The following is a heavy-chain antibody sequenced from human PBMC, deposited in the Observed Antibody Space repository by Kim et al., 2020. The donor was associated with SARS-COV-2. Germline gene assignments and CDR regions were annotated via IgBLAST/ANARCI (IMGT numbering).Heavy chain of an antibody. Sequence: YYPSLKSRVTISVDTSKNQFSLKLSSVTAADTAVYYCARVIAVAGNYFDYWGQGTLVTVSS. CDR3: ARVIAVAGNYFDY. J-gene: IGHJ4*02. V-gene: IGHV4-39*07. D-gene: IGHD6-19*01.